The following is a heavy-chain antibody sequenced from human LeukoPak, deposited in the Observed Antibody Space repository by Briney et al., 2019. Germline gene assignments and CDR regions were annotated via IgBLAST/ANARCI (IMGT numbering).Heavy chain of an antibody. J-gene: IGHJ4*02. D-gene: IGHD1-26*01. CDR2: INPNSGGT. CDR3: ARTQVGPSGSYLHDY. V-gene: IGHV1-2*06. CDR1: GYTSTGYY. Sequence: GASVKVSCKASGYTSTGYYMHWVRQAPGQGLEWMGRINPNSGGTNYAQKFQGRVTMTRDTSISTAYMELSRLRSDDTAVYYCARTQVGPSGSYLHDYWGQGTLVTVSS.